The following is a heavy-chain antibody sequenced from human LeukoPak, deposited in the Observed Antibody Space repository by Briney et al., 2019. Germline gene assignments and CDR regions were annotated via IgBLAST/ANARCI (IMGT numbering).Heavy chain of an antibody. D-gene: IGHD3-10*01. V-gene: IGHV4-39*07. CDR1: GGSISSRSYY. J-gene: IGHJ3*02. CDR3: ARGSSSGRSGHDAFDI. CDR2: IYYSGGS. Sequence: PSETLSLTCSVSGGSISSRSYYWGWLRQPPGKGLEWIGNIYYSGGSYYHPSLKSRVTISVDTSKNQLSLKLTSVTAADTAVYYCARGSSSGRSGHDAFDIWGRGTMVTVSS.